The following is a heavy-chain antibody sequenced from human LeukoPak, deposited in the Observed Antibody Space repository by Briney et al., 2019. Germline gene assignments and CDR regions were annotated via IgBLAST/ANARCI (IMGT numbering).Heavy chain of an antibody. Sequence: PSETLSLTCTVSGYSISSGYYWGWIRQPPGKGLEWIGSIYHSGSTYYNPSLKSRVTISVDTFKNQFSLKLSSVTAADTAVYYCARVGGYSGYDFSLDYWGQGTLVTVSS. V-gene: IGHV4-38-2*02. J-gene: IGHJ4*02. D-gene: IGHD5-12*01. CDR1: GYSISSGYY. CDR2: IYHSGST. CDR3: ARVGGYSGYDFSLDY.